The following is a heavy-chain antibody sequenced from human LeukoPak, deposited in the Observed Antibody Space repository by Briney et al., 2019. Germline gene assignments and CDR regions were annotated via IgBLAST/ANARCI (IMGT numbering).Heavy chain of an antibody. V-gene: IGHV3-7*03. CDR2: IKEDGSEK. D-gene: IGHD5-18*01. CDR1: GFTFRSYW. CDR3: ARDHNYGSDY. J-gene: IGHJ4*02. Sequence: GGSLRLSCAASGFTFRSYWMSWVCQAPGKGLEWVANIKEDGSEKYYVDSVKGRFTISRDSAKNSLYLQMNSLRVEDTAVYYCARDHNYGSDYWGQGTLVTVSS.